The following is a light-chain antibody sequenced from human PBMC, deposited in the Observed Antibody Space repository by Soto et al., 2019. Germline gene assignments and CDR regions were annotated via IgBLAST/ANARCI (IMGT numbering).Light chain of an antibody. V-gene: IGKV1-12*01. CDR2: AAS. J-gene: IGKJ2*01. CDR1: QGFGSW. CDR3: QQASSFPHT. Sequence: DIQMTQSPSSVSASVGDRVTITCRASQGFGSWLAWYQQKPGKAPKLLIYAASSLQSGVPSRFSGSGSGTDFTLTFSSLQPEDFATYYCQQASSFPHTFGQGTKLEIK.